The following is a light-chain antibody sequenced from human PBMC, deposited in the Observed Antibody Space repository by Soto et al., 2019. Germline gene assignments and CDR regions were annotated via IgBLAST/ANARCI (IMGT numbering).Light chain of an antibody. CDR2: DAS. CDR1: QDISNY. Sequence: DIQMTQSPSSLPASVGDRVTITCQASQDISNYLNWYQQKPGKAPKLLIYDASNLETGVPSRFSGSGSGTEFTFTISILQPEDIATYYCQQYDNLPHTFGQGTKVEIK. CDR3: QQYDNLPHT. V-gene: IGKV1-33*01. J-gene: IGKJ1*01.